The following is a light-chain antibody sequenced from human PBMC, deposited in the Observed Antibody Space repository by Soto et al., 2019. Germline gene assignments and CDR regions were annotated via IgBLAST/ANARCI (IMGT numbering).Light chain of an antibody. CDR2: DAS. V-gene: IGKV1-33*01. CDR3: QQYDNLPIT. CDR1: QAISKY. J-gene: IGKJ5*01. Sequence: DIQMTQSPSSLSASVGDRINITCQASQAISKYLNWYRQTPGKAPNLLIYDASHLETGVPSRFSGSGSGTDFTLTISSLQPEDVATYYCQQYDNLPITFGQGTRLEIK.